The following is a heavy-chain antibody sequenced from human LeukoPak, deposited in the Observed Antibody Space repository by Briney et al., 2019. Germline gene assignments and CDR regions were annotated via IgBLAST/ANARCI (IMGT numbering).Heavy chain of an antibody. CDR3: VRYPYGSGSYEGDY. J-gene: IGHJ4*02. CDR2: IIPILGIA. CDR1: GGTFSSYA. Sequence: GSSVKVSCKASGGTFSSYASSWVRQAPGQGLEWMGRIIPILGIANYAQKFQGRVTITADKSTSTAYMELSSLRSEDTAVYYCVRYPYGSGSYEGDYWGQGTLVTVSS. V-gene: IGHV1-69*04. D-gene: IGHD3-10*01.